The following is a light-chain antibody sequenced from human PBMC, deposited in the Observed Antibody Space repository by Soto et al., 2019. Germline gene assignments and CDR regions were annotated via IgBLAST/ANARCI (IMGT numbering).Light chain of an antibody. J-gene: IGLJ2*01. CDR2: GNS. Sequence: QPVLTQPPSVSGAAGQRVTISCTGSSSNIGAGYDVHWYQQLPGTAPKLLIYGNSNRPSGVPDRFSGSKSGTSASLAITGLQAEDEADYYCQSYDSSLSGFVVFGGGTQLTVL. V-gene: IGLV1-40*01. CDR3: QSYDSSLSGFVV. CDR1: SSNIGAGYD.